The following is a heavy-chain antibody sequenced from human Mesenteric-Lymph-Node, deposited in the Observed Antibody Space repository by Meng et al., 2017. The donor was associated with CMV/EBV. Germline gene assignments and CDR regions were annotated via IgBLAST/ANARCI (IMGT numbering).Heavy chain of an antibody. CDR3: ARDSVRRYFDY. CDR1: GESFSDYY. CDR2: INHSGST. V-gene: IGHV4-34*01. Sequence: SQTLSLTCAVYGESFSDYYWSWIRQPPGKGLEWIGEINHSGSTNYNPSLKSRVTISVDTSKNQFSLKLSSVTAADTAVYYCARDSVRRYFDYWGQGTLVTVSS. J-gene: IGHJ4*02.